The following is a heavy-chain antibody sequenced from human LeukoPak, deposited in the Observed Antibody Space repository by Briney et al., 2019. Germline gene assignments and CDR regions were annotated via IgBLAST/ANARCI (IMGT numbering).Heavy chain of an antibody. D-gene: IGHD3-10*01. J-gene: IGHJ4*02. CDR2: ISSSGSTI. CDR3: AREQKLYDGSGSSTFDF. CDR1: GFTFSSYE. Sequence: GGSLRLSCAASGFTFSSYEMNWVRQAPGKGLEWVSYISSSGSTIYYADSVKGRFTVSRDDAKNSLYLQMNSLRAEDTAVYYCAREQKLYDGSGSSTFDFWGQGTLVTVSS. V-gene: IGHV3-48*03.